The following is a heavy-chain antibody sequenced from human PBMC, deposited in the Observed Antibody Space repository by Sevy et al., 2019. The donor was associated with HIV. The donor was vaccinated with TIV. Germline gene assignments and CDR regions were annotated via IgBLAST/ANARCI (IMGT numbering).Heavy chain of an antibody. CDR3: ARDKGFWSGYYRVFYYYGMDV. CDR2: LPSDGSNK. Sequence: GVSLRLSCATSGFTFSRNGMHWVRQAPGKGLEWVAYLPSDGSNKYYSDSVKGRFIISRDNSKNTLYLKMNSLGAGDTAVYYCARDKGFWSGYYRVFYYYGMDVWGQGTTVTVSS. J-gene: IGHJ6*02. V-gene: IGHV3-30*02. CDR1: GFTFSRNG. D-gene: IGHD3-3*01.